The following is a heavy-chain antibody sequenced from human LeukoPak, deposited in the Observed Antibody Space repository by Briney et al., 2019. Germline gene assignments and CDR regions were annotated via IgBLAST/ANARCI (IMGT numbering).Heavy chain of an antibody. CDR3: ASQLAPGY. D-gene: IGHD6-13*01. V-gene: IGHV3-74*01. Sequence: GGSLRLSCVGSGFTFSSFWMHWVRQAPGKGLVWVARINSDGYSITYADSVKGRFKISRDNAKNSLYLQMNSLRAEDTAVYYCASQLAPGYWGQGTLVTVSS. J-gene: IGHJ4*02. CDR1: GFTFSSFW. CDR2: INSDGYSI.